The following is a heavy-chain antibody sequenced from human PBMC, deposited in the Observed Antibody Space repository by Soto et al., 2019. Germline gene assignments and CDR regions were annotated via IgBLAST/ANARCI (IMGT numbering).Heavy chain of an antibody. Sequence: SETLSLTCTVSGGSISSGGYYWSWIRQHPGKGLEWIGDINHSGSTNYNPSLKSRVTISVDTSKNQFSLKLSSVTAADTAVYYCARSRESLYGSGSYYRNWGQGTLVTVSS. CDR3: ARSRESLYGSGSYYRN. CDR2: INHSGST. CDR1: GGSISSGGYY. J-gene: IGHJ4*02. D-gene: IGHD3-10*01. V-gene: IGHV4-39*07.